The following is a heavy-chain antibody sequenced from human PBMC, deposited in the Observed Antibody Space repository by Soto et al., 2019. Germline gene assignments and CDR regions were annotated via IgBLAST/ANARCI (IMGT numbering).Heavy chain of an antibody. D-gene: IGHD3-16*02. CDR2: LNPNSGDT. CDR3: ARDASEFVWGSHRFEGVNWFDP. J-gene: IGHJ5*02. V-gene: IGHV1-2*02. Sequence: HVQLVQSGAEVKKPGASVKVSCKASGYSFSDFYIHWVRQAPGQGLEWMGWLNPNSGDTNYAQSFQGRVTMTRDTSISTAYMELRSLRSDDAAVYYCARDASEFVWGSHRFEGVNWFDPWGQGSLVAVSS. CDR1: GYSFSDFY.